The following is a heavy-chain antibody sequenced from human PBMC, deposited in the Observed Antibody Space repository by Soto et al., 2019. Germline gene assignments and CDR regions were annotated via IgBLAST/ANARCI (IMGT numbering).Heavy chain of an antibody. J-gene: IGHJ3*01. CDR1: GFTFSYYW. D-gene: IGHD2-21*02. Sequence: EVRLVESEGGLVQPGGSLSLSCAASGFTFSYYWMHWVRQAPGQWLLWISRIHRDGSSTTYPDSVKGRFTISRDNAKLTVSLQMTSLSVEDTGGSFCVRGDRGAFDLWGQGTMVTVSS. CDR2: IHRDGSST. V-gene: IGHV3-74*01. CDR3: VRGDRGAFDL.